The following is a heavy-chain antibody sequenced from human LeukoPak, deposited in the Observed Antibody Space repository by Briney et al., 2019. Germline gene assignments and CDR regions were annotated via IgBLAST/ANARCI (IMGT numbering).Heavy chain of an antibody. V-gene: IGHV1-2*06. D-gene: IGHD3-10*01. J-gene: IGHJ4*02. CDR2: INPNSGGT. CDR3: ARIPAITMVRGVRPFDY. Sequence: ASVKVSCKASGYTFTSYSLHWVRQAPGQGLEWMGRINPNSGGTNYAQKFQGRVTMTRDTSISTAYMELSRLRSDDTAVYYCARIPAITMVRGVRPFDYWGQGTLVTVSS. CDR1: GYTFTSYS.